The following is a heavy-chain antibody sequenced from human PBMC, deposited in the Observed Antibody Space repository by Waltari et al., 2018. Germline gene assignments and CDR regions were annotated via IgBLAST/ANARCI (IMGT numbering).Heavy chain of an antibody. CDR1: GFTFSTPW. CDR3: ASGGGRPFDY. Sequence: EVQLVESGGALVQPGGSVRLSCAASGFTFSTPWMCWVRQTPGKGLGWVANIRTDGSEKYEVDSGKGRFTISRDNAKNSLYLQMNSLRAEDTAVYFCASGGGRPFDYWGQGTLVTVSS. V-gene: IGHV3-7*01. CDR2: IRTDGSEK. J-gene: IGHJ4*02. D-gene: IGHD3-16*01.